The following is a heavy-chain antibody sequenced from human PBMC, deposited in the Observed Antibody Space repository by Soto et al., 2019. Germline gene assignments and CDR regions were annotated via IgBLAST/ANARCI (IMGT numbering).Heavy chain of an antibody. CDR3: AIVGSGSTHHFHF. D-gene: IGHD1-26*01. V-gene: IGHV3-33*01. Sequence: GGSLRLSCAASGFTFSTYGMHWVRQAPGKGLEWVAVIWYDGSNKYYADSVKGRFTISRDNSKNTLYLQMNSLRAEDTAVYYFAIVGSGSTHHFHFWCQATLVTV. J-gene: IGHJ4*02. CDR2: IWYDGSNK. CDR1: GFTFSTYG.